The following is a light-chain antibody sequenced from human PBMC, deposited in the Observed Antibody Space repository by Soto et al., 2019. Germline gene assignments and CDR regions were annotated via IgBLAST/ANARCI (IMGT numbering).Light chain of an antibody. CDR3: QQYNSWPIT. V-gene: IGKV3-11*01. J-gene: IGKJ5*01. CDR2: DSS. CDR1: QSVDKF. Sequence: EIELTQSPATLSLSPGETATLSCRASQSVDKFLAWYQQRPGQPPRLLIFDSSNRATGVPVRFSGTGSGTVFTLTIGSLEPEDFAVYYCQQYNSWPITFGQGTRLEIK.